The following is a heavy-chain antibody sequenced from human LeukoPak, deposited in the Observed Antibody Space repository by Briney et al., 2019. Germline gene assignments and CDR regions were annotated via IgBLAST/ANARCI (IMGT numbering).Heavy chain of an antibody. Sequence: PGGSLRLSCAASGFTFSSYSMNWVRQAPGKGLEWVSSISSNSNIYYADSVKGRFTISRDNAKNSLYLQMNSLRAEDTAVYYCARGESSSSGYYFDYWGQGALVTVSS. D-gene: IGHD6-6*01. CDR2: ISSNSNI. V-gene: IGHV3-21*01. CDR1: GFTFSSYS. J-gene: IGHJ4*02. CDR3: ARGESSSSGYYFDY.